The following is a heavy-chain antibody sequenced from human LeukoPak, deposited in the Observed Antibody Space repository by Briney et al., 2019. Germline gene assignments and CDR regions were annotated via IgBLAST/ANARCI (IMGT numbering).Heavy chain of an antibody. D-gene: IGHD5-24*01. CDR3: ARETQFTPFDY. V-gene: IGHV4-59*02. Sequence: KPSETLSLTCTVSGDSVTTYYWSWIRQPPGKGLEWLGYVYYSGSATYNPSLKSRVTISVDTSKNQSSLKLSSVTAADTAVYYCARETQFTPFDYWGQGTLVTVSS. CDR2: VYYSGSA. CDR1: GDSVTTYY. J-gene: IGHJ4*02.